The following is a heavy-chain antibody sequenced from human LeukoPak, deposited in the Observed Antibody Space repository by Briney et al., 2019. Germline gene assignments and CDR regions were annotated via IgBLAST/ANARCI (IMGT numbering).Heavy chain of an antibody. V-gene: IGHV3-7*01. J-gene: IGHJ4*02. Sequence: PGGSLRLSCAAPGFTSSSYWMSWVRQAPGKGLEWVANIKQDGSEKYYVDSVKGRFTISRDNAKNSLYLQMNNLRAEDTAVYYCARDGVTMKILEYWGQGTLVTVSS. CDR3: ARDGVTMKILEY. CDR1: GFTSSSYW. D-gene: IGHD3-22*01. CDR2: IKQDGSEK.